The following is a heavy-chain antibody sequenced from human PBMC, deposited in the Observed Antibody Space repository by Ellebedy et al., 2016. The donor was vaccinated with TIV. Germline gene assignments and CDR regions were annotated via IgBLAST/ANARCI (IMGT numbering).Heavy chain of an antibody. CDR3: ARRADGYDY. D-gene: IGHD5-24*01. CDR1: GYNFATYW. V-gene: IGHV5-51*01. CDR2: IFPGDSNT. J-gene: IGHJ4*02. Sequence: PGGSLRLSCKGSGYNFATYWIAWVRQMPGKGLEWMGIIFPGDSNTRYSPSFQGQVTISADKSITTAYLQWSSLKASDTAMYYCARRADGYDYWGQGTLVTVSA.